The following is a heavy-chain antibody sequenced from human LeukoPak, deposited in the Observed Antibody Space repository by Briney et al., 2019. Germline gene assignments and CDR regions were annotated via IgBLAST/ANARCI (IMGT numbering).Heavy chain of an antibody. CDR2: MNPNSGNT. CDR3: ARVVRGATNYYYYYMDV. D-gene: IGHD3-10*01. Sequence: ASVKVSCKASGYTFTSYDINWVRQATGQGLEWMGWMNPNSGNTGYAQKFQGRVTMTRNTSISTAYMELSSLRSEDTAVYYCARVVRGATNYYYYYMDVWGKGTTVTVYS. CDR1: GYTFTSYD. J-gene: IGHJ6*03. V-gene: IGHV1-8*01.